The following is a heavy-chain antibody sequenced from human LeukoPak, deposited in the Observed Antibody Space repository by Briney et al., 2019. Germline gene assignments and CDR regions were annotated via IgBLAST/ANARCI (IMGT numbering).Heavy chain of an antibody. CDR2: ISAYNGNT. CDR3: VRSQWSSWFFDY. CDR1: GYTFRSYG. V-gene: IGHV1-18*01. D-gene: IGHD6-13*01. J-gene: IGHJ4*02. Sequence: GASVKVSCKASGYTFRSYGISWVRQAPGQGLEWMGWISAYNGNTNYAQKFKGRVTTTTDTSTSTAYMELRSLRSGDTAVYYCVRSQWSSWFFDYWGQGTLVTVSA.